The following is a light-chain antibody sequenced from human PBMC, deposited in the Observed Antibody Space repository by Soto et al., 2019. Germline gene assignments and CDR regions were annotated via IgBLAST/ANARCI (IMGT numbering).Light chain of an antibody. CDR3: GSITRSSTV. CDR1: SSDVGGFEY. V-gene: IGLV2-14*01. CDR2: DVT. Sequence: QSALSQPASVSGSPGQSITISCTGTSSDVGGFEYVSWYQHQPGKAPKLIIYDVTKRPSGVSNRFSGSKSGNTASLTISGIQAEDEGDYYCGSITRSSTVFGTGTKVTVL. J-gene: IGLJ1*01.